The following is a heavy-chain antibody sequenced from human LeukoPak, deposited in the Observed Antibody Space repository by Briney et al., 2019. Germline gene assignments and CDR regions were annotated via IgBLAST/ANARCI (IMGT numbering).Heavy chain of an antibody. CDR1: GGSISNNSYF. CDR2: LYYSGSA. D-gene: IGHD2-2*02. Sequence: SETLSLTCTVSGGSISNNSYFWGWIRQPPGKGLEWIGSLYYSGSAYYNPSLKSRVTISVDTSKNQFSLKLTSVTASDTAVYYCARHQRDVVVVPAAIRVYNWFDPWGQGTLVTVSS. V-gene: IGHV4-39*01. CDR3: ARHQRDVVVVPAAIRVYNWFDP. J-gene: IGHJ5*02.